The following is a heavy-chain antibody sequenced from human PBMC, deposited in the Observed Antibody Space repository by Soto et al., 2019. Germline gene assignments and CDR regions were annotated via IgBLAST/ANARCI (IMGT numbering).Heavy chain of an antibody. CDR3: AGIVRGVIIYYYYYGMDV. V-gene: IGHV4-39*01. CDR1: GGSISSSSYY. J-gene: IGHJ6*02. D-gene: IGHD3-10*01. CDR2: IYYSGGT. Sequence: SETLSLTCTVSGGSISSSSYYWGWIRQPPGKGLEWIGSIYYSGGTYYNPSLKSRVTISVDTSKNQFSLKLSSVTAADTAVYYCAGIVRGVIIYYYYYGMDVWGQGTTVTVSS.